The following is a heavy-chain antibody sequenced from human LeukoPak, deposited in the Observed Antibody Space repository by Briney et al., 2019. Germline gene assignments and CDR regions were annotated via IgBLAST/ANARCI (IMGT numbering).Heavy chain of an antibody. CDR2: INAGNGNT. CDR1: GYTFTSYA. CDR3: ARDRQPLSYGYGFDY. Sequence: ASVKVSCKASGYTFTSYAMHWVRQAPGQRLEWMGWINAGNGNTKYSQEFQGRVTITRDTSASTAYMELSRLRSDDTAVYYCARDRQPLSYGYGFDYWGQGTLVTVSS. J-gene: IGHJ4*02. V-gene: IGHV1-3*01. D-gene: IGHD5-18*01.